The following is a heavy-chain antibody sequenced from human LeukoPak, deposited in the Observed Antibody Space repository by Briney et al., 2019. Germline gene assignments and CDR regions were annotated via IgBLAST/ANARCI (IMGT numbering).Heavy chain of an antibody. V-gene: IGHV3-21*01. D-gene: IGHD6-6*01. CDR2: ISSSSSYI. Sequence: GGSLRLSCAASGFTFSSYSMSWVRQAPGKGLEWVSSISSSSSYIYYADSVKGRFTISRDNAKNSLYLQMNSLRAEDTAVYYCARQGSSDAFDIWGQGTMVTVSS. CDR3: ARQGSSDAFDI. J-gene: IGHJ3*02. CDR1: GFTFSSYS.